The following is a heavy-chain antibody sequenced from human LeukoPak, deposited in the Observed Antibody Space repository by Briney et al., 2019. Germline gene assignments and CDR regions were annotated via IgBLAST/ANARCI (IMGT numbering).Heavy chain of an antibody. Sequence: ASVKVSCKASGYTFTGYYMHWVRQAPGQGLEWMGRINLNSGGTNYAQKFQGRVTMTRDTSISTAYMELRRLRSDDTAVYYCARDSSSVNYYYYYYMDVWGKGTTVTVSS. CDR1: GYTFTGYY. CDR2: INLNSGGT. J-gene: IGHJ6*03. CDR3: ARDSSSVNYYYYYYMDV. V-gene: IGHV1-2*06. D-gene: IGHD6-6*01.